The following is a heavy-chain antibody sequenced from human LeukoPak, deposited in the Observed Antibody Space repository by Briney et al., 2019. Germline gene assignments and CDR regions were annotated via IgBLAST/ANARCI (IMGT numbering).Heavy chain of an antibody. CDR2: ISSNGGST. CDR3: ARGNGQWLYGTNDY. D-gene: IGHD6-19*01. CDR1: GFTFSSYA. Sequence: GGSLRLSCAASGFTFSSYAIHRVRQAPGKGLEYVSGISSNGGSTYYADSVKGRFTVSRDNSKNTLYLQMGSLRGEDMAVYYCARGNGQWLYGTNDYWGQGTLVTVSS. V-gene: IGHV3-64*02. J-gene: IGHJ4*02.